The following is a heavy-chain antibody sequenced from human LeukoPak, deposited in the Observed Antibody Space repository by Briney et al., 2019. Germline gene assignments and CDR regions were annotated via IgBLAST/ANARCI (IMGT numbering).Heavy chain of an antibody. CDR1: GGSISSSSHY. CDR2: IYYSGST. Sequence: KASETLSLTCSVSGGSISSSSHYWGWIRQPPGKGLEWIGSIYYSGSTYYNPSLKSRVTISVDTSKNQFSLKLSSVTAADTAVYYCARDLVPYGSGSLDAFDIWGQGTMVTVSS. V-gene: IGHV4-39*07. CDR3: ARDLVPYGSGSLDAFDI. D-gene: IGHD3-10*01. J-gene: IGHJ3*02.